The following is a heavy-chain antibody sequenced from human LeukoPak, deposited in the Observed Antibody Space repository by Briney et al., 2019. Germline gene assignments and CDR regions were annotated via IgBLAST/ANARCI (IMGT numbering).Heavy chain of an antibody. CDR1: GFTFSTYG. Sequence: GGSLRLSCAASGFTFSTYGMSWVRQAPGKGLEWVSVISGSGGSTYYADSVKGRFTISRDNAENSLYLKMNSLRAEDTAVYYCARETDSTRFDYWGQGTLVTVSS. J-gene: IGHJ4*02. CDR2: ISGSGGST. D-gene: IGHD2-2*01. CDR3: ARETDSTRFDY. V-gene: IGHV3-23*01.